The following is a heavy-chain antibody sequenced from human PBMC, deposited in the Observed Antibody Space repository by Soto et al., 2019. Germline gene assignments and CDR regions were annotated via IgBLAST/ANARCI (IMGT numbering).Heavy chain of an antibody. Sequence: QVQLVESGGGVVQPGRSLRLSCAASGFTFSSYAMHWVRQAPGKGLEWVAVISYDGSNKYYADSVKGRFTSSRDNSKNTLYLQMNSLRAEDTAVYYCARDSRGNRIAVATYWGQGTLVTVSS. CDR2: ISYDGSNK. CDR1: GFTFSSYA. D-gene: IGHD6-19*01. CDR3: ARDSRGNRIAVATY. J-gene: IGHJ4*02. V-gene: IGHV3-30-3*01.